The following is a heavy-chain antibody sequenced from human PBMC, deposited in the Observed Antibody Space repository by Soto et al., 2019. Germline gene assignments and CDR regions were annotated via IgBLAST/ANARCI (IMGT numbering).Heavy chain of an antibody. Sequence: EVQLVESGGGLVQPGGSLRLSCAASGFTFSSYSMNWVRQAPGKGLEWVSYISSSSSTIYYADSVKGRFTISRDNAKNSLYLQMNRLRAEDTAVYYWARWEFGKPGLDAFYIWGQGTMDTVSS. CDR3: ARWEFGKPGLDAFYI. CDR1: GFTFSSYS. CDR2: ISSSSSTI. D-gene: IGHD3-10*01. J-gene: IGHJ3*02. V-gene: IGHV3-48*01.